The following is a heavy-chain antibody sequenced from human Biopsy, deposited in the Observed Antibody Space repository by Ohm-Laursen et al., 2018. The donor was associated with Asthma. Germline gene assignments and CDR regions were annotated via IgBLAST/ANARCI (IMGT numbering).Heavy chain of an antibody. CDR3: ARGSSGGSYYTSLGY. Sequence: TLSLTCAVYGGSFSSNYWSWIRQPPGKGLEWIGYIYFSGSTNYNPSLSSRLTLSVDTSKNQFSLKLSSVTAADTAVYYCARGSSGGSYYTSLGYWGQGTLVTVSS. J-gene: IGHJ4*02. D-gene: IGHD1-26*01. V-gene: IGHV4-59*01. CDR2: IYFSGST. CDR1: GGSFSSNY.